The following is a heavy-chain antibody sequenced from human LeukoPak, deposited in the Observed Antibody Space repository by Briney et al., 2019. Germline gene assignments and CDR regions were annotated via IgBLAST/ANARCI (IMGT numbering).Heavy chain of an antibody. J-gene: IGHJ4*02. Sequence: SVKVSCKASGPTFCSYAISWVRQAPGQGLEWMGGFIPIFGTANYAHKFQGRVTITADKSTSTAYMELSSLRSEDTAVYYCARAQAAAYPFDYWGQGTLVTVSS. CDR1: GPTFCSYA. V-gene: IGHV1-69*06. CDR3: ARAQAAAYPFDY. D-gene: IGHD6-13*01. CDR2: FIPIFGTA.